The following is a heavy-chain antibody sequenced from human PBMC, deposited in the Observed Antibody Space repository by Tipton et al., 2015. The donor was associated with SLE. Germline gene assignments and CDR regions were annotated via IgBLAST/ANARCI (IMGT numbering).Heavy chain of an antibody. CDR2: VYDSGTT. CDR3: ARAQYGPDYFDY. V-gene: IGHV4-59*01. CDR1: GGSISSTY. J-gene: IGHJ4*02. D-gene: IGHD4-17*01. Sequence: TLSLTCRVSGGSISSTYWTWIRQPPGKGLEWIGYVYDSGTTNYNPSLKSRVTISIDTSKKQFSLKLSSVTAADTALYYFARAQYGPDYFDYWGQGTLVAVS.